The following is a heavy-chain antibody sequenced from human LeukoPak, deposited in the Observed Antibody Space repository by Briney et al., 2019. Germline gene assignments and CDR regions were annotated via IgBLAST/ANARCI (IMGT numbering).Heavy chain of an antibody. CDR1: GDSVTSGGYF. J-gene: IGHJ3*02. Sequence: SETLSLTCAVSGDSVTSGGYFWTWIRQHPGKGLEWIGSISNSGTTSYNPSLKSRVSISLDTSNNHFSLRLGSVTAADTAVYFCARDVVVTSSADAFDIWGQGTLPTVSS. CDR3: ARDVVVTSSADAFDI. CDR2: ISNSGTT. D-gene: IGHD2-21*02. V-gene: IGHV4-31*11.